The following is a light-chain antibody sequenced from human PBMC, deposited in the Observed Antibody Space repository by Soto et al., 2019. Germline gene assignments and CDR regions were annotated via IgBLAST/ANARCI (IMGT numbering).Light chain of an antibody. V-gene: IGKV1-27*01. Sequence: DIQMTQSPSSLSASVGDRVTISCRASQGISNYLAWYQQKPGEVPKLLIYAASTLQSGVPSRFSGSGSGTDFTLTISSLQLEDVATYYCQKYISAPQTFGQGTKVEIK. CDR1: QGISNY. J-gene: IGKJ1*01. CDR2: AAS. CDR3: QKYISAPQT.